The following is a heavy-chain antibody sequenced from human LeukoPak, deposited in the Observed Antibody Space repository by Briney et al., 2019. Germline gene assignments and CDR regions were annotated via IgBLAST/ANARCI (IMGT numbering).Heavy chain of an antibody. CDR2: ISDDGNNK. CDR3: ASGGFYDFWSGYYTPFDY. CDR1: GFTFSACA. J-gene: IGHJ4*02. Sequence: PGGSLRLSCAASGFTFSACALHWVRQAPGKGLEWVAGISDDGNNKYSADSVKGRFTISRDNSKNTLYLQMNSLRVEDTAMYYCASGGFYDFWSGYYTPFDYWGQGTLVTVSS. D-gene: IGHD3-3*01. V-gene: IGHV3-30*01.